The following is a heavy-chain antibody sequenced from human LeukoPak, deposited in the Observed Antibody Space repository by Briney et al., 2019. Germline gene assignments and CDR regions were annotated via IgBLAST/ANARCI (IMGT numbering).Heavy chain of an antibody. CDR1: GGSISSSSYY. CDR2: IYYSGST. V-gene: IGHV4-39*01. D-gene: IGHD3/OR15-3a*01. Sequence: SETLSLTCTVSGGSISSSSYYWGWIRQPPGKGLEWIGSIYYSGSTYYSPSLKSRVTISVDTSKNQFSLKLSSVIAADTAVYYCARHGPTGLVITQFDYWGQGTLVTVSS. J-gene: IGHJ4*02. CDR3: ARHGPTGLVITQFDY.